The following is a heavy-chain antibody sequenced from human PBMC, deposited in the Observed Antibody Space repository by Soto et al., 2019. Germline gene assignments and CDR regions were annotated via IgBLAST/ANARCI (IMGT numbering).Heavy chain of an antibody. J-gene: IGHJ5*02. Sequence: GGSLRLSCAASGFTVSSNYMSWVRPAPGKGLEWVSVIYSGGSTYYADSVKGRFTISRDNSKNTLYLQMNSLRAEDTAVYYCARDNRPYDFWSGYSGRRHWFDPWGQGTLVTVSS. CDR3: ARDNRPYDFWSGYSGRRHWFDP. V-gene: IGHV3-53*01. CDR1: GFTVSSNY. CDR2: IYSGGST. D-gene: IGHD3-3*01.